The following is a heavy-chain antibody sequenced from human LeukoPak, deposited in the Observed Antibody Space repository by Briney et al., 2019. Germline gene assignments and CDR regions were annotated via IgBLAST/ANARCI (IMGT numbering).Heavy chain of an antibody. CDR2: INPNSGGT. D-gene: IGHD6-19*01. CDR3: AGSIAVAGNYFDY. J-gene: IGHJ4*02. Sequence: ASVKVSCKASGYTFTGYYMHWVRQAPGQGLEWMGWINPNSGGTNYAQKFQGRVTMTRDTSTSTVYMELSSLRSEDTAVYYCAGSIAVAGNYFDYWGQGTLVTVSS. V-gene: IGHV1-2*02. CDR1: GYTFTGYY.